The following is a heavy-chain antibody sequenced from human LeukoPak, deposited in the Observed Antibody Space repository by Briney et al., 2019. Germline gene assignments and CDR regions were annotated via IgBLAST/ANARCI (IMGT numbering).Heavy chain of an antibody. CDR2: IYYSGST. CDR3: ARRHSSSDAFDI. D-gene: IGHD6-6*01. CDR1: GGSISSSGYY. V-gene: IGHV4-39*01. J-gene: IGHJ3*02. Sequence: SETLSLTCTVSGGSISSSGYYWGWIRQPPGKGLEWIGSIYYSGSTYYNPSLKSRVTISLDTSKNQFSLKLSSVTAADTAVYYCARRHSSSDAFDIWGQGTKVTVSS.